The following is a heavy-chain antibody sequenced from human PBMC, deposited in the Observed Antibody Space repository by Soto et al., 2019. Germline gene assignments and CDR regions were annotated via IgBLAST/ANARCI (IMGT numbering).Heavy chain of an antibody. D-gene: IGHD3-3*01. CDR3: PFGVVIREYYGVWGNGNTENFDI. CDR1: GGSISSSSYY. CDR2: IYYSGST. V-gene: IGHV4-39*01. Sequence: SETLSLTCTVSGGSISSSSYYWGWIRQPPGKGLEWIGSIYYSGSTYYNPSLKSRVTISVDTSKNQFSLKLSSVTAADTAVYYCPFGVVIREYYGVWGNGNTENFDIWGQGTMVTVSS. J-gene: IGHJ3*02.